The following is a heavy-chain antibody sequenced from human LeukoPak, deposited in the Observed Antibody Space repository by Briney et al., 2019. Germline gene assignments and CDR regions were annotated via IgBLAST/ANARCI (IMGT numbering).Heavy chain of an antibody. V-gene: IGHV1-8*03. D-gene: IGHD1-1*01. CDR1: GYTFTSYD. Sequence: ASVKVSCKASGYTFTSYDINWVRQATGQGLEWMGWMNPNSGNTGYAQKFQGRVTITRNTSISTAYMELSSLRSEDTAVYYRARVPTGPTVYWFDPWGQGTLVTVSS. CDR2: MNPNSGNT. J-gene: IGHJ5*02. CDR3: ARVPTGPTVYWFDP.